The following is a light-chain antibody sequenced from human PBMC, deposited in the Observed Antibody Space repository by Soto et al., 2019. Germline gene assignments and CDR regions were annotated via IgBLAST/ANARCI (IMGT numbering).Light chain of an antibody. J-gene: IGKJ1*01. Sequence: EIVMTQSPATLSLSPGERATLSCRAIQSVSSSYLAWYQQKPGQAPRLLIYGASSRATGIPDRFSGSGSGTDFTLTISRLEPEDFAVYYCQQYGSSPPNTFGQGTKVDIK. V-gene: IGKV3-20*01. CDR3: QQYGSSPPNT. CDR1: QSVSSSY. CDR2: GAS.